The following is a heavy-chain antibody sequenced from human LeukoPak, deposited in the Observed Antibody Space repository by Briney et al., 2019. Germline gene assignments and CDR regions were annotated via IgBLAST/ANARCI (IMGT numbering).Heavy chain of an antibody. Sequence: GGSLRLSCAAPGFTFRDFSMHWVRHAPGKGLEWVSLVSGDGGVTHYADSVKGRFTISRDNSKNSLYLQMSSLRVEDTAFYYCAKGNNSLSFNFDYWGQGTLVTVSS. D-gene: IGHD2/OR15-2a*01. J-gene: IGHJ4*02. CDR3: AKGNNSLSFNFDY. CDR1: GFTFRDFS. CDR2: VSGDGGVT. V-gene: IGHV3-43*02.